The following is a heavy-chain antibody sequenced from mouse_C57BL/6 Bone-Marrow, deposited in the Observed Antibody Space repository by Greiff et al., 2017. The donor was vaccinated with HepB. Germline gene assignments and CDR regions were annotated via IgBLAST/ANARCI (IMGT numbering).Heavy chain of an antibody. CDR2: INPSSGYT. Sequence: QVQLQQSGAELAKPGASVKLSCKASGYTFTSYWMHWVKQRPGQGLEWIGYINPSSGYTKYNQKFKDKATLTADKSSSTAYMQLSSLTYEDSAVYYCEGSSYGYYAMDYWGQGTSVTVSS. V-gene: IGHV1-7*01. J-gene: IGHJ4*01. D-gene: IGHD1-1*01. CDR1: GYTFTSYW. CDR3: EGSSYGYYAMDY.